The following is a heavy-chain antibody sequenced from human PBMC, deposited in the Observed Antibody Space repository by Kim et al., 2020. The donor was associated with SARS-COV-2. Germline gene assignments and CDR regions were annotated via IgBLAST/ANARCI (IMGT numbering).Heavy chain of an antibody. Sequence: GGSLRLSCAASGFTFSSYAMHWVRQAPGKGLDWVALISYDGSNKYYADSVKGRFTISRDNSKNTLYLQMNSLRAEDTAVYYCVRGKGIAAGGDFWGQGTLVTVSS. V-gene: IGHV3-30-3*01. CDR1: GFTFSSYA. D-gene: IGHD6-13*01. CDR3: VRGKGIAAGGDF. J-gene: IGHJ4*02. CDR2: ISYDGSNK.